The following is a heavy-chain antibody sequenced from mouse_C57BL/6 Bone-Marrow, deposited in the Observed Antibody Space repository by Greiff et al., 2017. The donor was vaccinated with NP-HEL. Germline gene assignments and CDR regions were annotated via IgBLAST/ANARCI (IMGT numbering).Heavy chain of an antibody. D-gene: IGHD1-2*01. J-gene: IGHJ4*01. CDR2: ISYDGSN. CDR1: GYSITSGYY. V-gene: IGHV3-6*01. Sequence: EVKLMESGPGLVKPSQSLSLTCSVTGYSITSGYYWNWIRQFPGNKLEWMGYISYDGSNNYNPSLKNRISITRDPSKNQFFLKLNSVTTEDTATYYCAFLYGPMDYWGQGTSVTVSS. CDR3: AFLYGPMDY.